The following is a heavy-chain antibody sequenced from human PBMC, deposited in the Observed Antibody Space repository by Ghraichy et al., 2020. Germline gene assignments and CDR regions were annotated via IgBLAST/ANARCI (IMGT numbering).Heavy chain of an antibody. Sequence: GESLNISCVASQFSLSRYYMTWVRQAPGKGLEWVANIRQDGKEMFYADSVRGRFSITRDNGRNSVSLQMKSLTVDDTATYYCAREGLIGGVDDAADIWGQGTKVIVSS. CDR3: AREGLIGGVDDAADI. CDR1: QFSLSRYY. D-gene: IGHD2-8*02. CDR2: IRQDGKEM. J-gene: IGHJ6*02. V-gene: IGHV3-7*03.